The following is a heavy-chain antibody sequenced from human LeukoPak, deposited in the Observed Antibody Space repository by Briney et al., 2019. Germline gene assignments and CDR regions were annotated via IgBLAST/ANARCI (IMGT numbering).Heavy chain of an antibody. J-gene: IGHJ6*02. D-gene: IGHD3-22*01. Sequence: PGGSLRLSCAASGFIFSNHAMTWVRQAPGKGLEWVSAISGSGGSTYYADSVKGRFTISRDNSKNTLYLQMNSLRAEDTAVYYCAKDSSGSSGMGVWGQGTTVTVSS. CDR3: AKDSSGSSGMGV. V-gene: IGHV3-23*01. CDR1: GFIFSNHA. CDR2: ISGSGGST.